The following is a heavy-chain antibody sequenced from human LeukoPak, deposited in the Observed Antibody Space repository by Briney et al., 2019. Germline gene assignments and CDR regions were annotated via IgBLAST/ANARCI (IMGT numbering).Heavy chain of an antibody. CDR1: GGSIGSYY. CDR2: IYYSGST. J-gene: IGHJ5*02. D-gene: IGHD3-10*01. V-gene: IGHV4-59*01. CDR3: ASGAYYYGSGTGWFDH. Sequence: TLSLACTVSGGSIGSYYWSWIRPPPGKGLEWIGYIYYSGSTNYNPSLKSRVTISVDTSKNQFSLKLSSVTAADTAVYYCASGAYYYGSGTGWFDHWGQGTLVTVSS.